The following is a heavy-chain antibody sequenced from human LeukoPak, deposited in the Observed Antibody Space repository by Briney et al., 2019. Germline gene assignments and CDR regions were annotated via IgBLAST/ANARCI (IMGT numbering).Heavy chain of an antibody. V-gene: IGHV1-18*01. CDR3: ARNYGDYWGGVGYFDY. D-gene: IGHD4-17*01. Sequence: ASVKVSCKASGYTFTSYGISWVRQAPGQGLEWMGWISAYNGDTNYAQKLQGRVTMTTDTSTSTAYMELRSLRSDDTAVYYCARNYGDYWGGVGYFDYWGQGTLVTVSS. CDR2: ISAYNGDT. CDR1: GYTFTSYG. J-gene: IGHJ4*02.